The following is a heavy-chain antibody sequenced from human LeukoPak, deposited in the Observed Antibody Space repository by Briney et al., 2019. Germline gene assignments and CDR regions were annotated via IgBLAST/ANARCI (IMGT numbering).Heavy chain of an antibody. Sequence: SVKVSCKASGGTFSSYAISWVRQAPGQGLEGMGRIIPIFGTGSYAQKFQGRVTITTDESTSTAYMELSSLRSEDTAVYYCARDLVGYYDSSGYSVYWGQGTLVTVSS. CDR2: IIPIFGTG. CDR1: GGTFSSYA. D-gene: IGHD3-22*01. V-gene: IGHV1-69*05. CDR3: ARDLVGYYDSSGYSVY. J-gene: IGHJ4*02.